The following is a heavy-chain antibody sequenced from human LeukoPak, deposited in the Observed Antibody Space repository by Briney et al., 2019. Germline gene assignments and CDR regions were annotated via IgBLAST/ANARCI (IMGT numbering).Heavy chain of an antibody. CDR1: GFTFSSYA. CDR3: ARDRGGSKYFDS. Sequence: GGSLRLSRAASGFTFSSYAMSWVRQAPGKGLEWVSAISGSGGSTYYADSVKGRFTISRDNSKNTLFLQMNSLRAEDTALYSCARDRGGSKYFDSWGQGTLVTVSS. CDR2: ISGSGGST. J-gene: IGHJ4*02. V-gene: IGHV3-23*01. D-gene: IGHD3-10*01.